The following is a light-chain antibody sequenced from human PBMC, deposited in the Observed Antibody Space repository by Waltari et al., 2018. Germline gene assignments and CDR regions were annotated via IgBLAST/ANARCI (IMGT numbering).Light chain of an antibody. CDR2: DAS. J-gene: IGKJ1*01. CDR1: QSVGRAV. V-gene: IGKV3-20*01. Sequence: EIVLTQSPGTLALSPGERATLSCRASQSVGRAVAWYQQKPGQAPRLLIYDASSRATGISDKFSGSGSGTDFSLTINRVEPEDFAVYFCQMYVRLPVTFGQGTKVEVK. CDR3: QMYVRLPVT.